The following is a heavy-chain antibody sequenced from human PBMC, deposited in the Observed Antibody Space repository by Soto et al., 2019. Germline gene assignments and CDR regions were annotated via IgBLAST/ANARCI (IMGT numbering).Heavy chain of an antibody. CDR2: ISWDGGST. Sequence: LSCAASGFTFDDYTMHWVRQAPGKGLEWVSLISWDGGSTYYADSVKGRFTISRDNSKNSLYLQMNSLRTEDTALYYCAKDLSFSSTSCYFSTIRGVQYYGMDVWGQGSTVTVSS. V-gene: IGHV3-43*01. J-gene: IGHJ6*02. CDR1: GFTFDDYT. D-gene: IGHD2-2*01. CDR3: AKDLSFSSTSCYFSTIRGVQYYGMDV.